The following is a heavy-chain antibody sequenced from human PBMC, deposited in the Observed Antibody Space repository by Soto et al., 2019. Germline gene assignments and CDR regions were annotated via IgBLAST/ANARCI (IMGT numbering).Heavy chain of an antibody. CDR2: IYSGGST. CDR1: GFTVGSNY. D-gene: IGHD5-18*01. V-gene: IGHV3-53*01. CDR3: ARERGYSYGFGYYYYGMDV. Sequence: EVQLVESGGGLIQPGGSLRLSCAASGFTVGSNYMSWVRQAPGKGLEWVSVIYSGGSTYYADSVKGRFTISRDNSKNTLYLQRNSLRAKDTAVYYCARERGYSYGFGYYYYGMDVWGQGTTVTVSS. J-gene: IGHJ6*02.